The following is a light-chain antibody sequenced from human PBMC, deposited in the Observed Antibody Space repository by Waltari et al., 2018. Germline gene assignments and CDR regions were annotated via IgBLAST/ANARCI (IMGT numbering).Light chain of an antibody. J-gene: IGLJ2*01. CDR2: GEN. Sequence: SSELTQDPAVSVALGQTVRITCQGDRLRSYYATWYQQKPGQAPVLVIYGENKRPSGIPDRFSGSSSGNTASLTITGAQAEDEADYYCNSRDRTGNHLVFGGGTKLTVL. CDR1: RLRSYY. CDR3: NSRDRTGNHLV. V-gene: IGLV3-19*01.